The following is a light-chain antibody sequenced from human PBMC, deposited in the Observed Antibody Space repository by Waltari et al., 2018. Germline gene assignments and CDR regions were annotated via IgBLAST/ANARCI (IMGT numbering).Light chain of an antibody. Sequence: EIVMTQSPDSLAVSLGERAAINCKSSRSVLYNSNNKKYLAWYQQKPRQPPKLLINWASTRESGVPDRFSGSGSGTDFTLTISSLQAEDVAVYYCQQYYSSPISFGQGTRLEIK. J-gene: IGKJ5*01. V-gene: IGKV4-1*01. CDR1: RSVLYNSNNKKY. CDR3: QQYYSSPIS. CDR2: WAS.